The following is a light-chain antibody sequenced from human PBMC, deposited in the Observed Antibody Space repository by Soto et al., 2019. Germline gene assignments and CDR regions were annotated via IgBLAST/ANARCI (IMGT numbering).Light chain of an antibody. CDR3: QQYGSSGT. CDR1: QSVSNNY. CDR2: GAS. V-gene: IGKV3-20*01. J-gene: IGKJ1*01. Sequence: EIVFIPFSGTLSLSPGERATLSLRASQSVSNNYLAWYQQKPGQAPRLLIYGASNRATGIPDRFSGSGSGTDFTLTISRLEPEDFAVYYCQQYGSSGTFGQGTKVDIK.